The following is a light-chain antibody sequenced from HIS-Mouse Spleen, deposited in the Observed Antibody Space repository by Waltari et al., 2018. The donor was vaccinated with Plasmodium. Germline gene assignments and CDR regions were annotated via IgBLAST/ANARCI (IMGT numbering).Light chain of an antibody. V-gene: IGKV3-15*01. J-gene: IGKJ3*01. Sequence: EIVMTQSPATLSVSPGARATLSCRASQSVSSNLAWYQQKPGQAPRLLIYGASTRATGIPARFSGSGSGTEFTLTISSLQSEDFAVYYCQQYNNWSFTFGPGTKVDSK. CDR1: QSVSSN. CDR3: QQYNNWSFT. CDR2: GAS.